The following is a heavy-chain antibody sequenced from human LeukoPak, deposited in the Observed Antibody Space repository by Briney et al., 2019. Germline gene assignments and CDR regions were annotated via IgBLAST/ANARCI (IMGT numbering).Heavy chain of an antibody. Sequence: GGSLSLSCAASGFTFSNYWMHWVRQAPGKGLAWVSRINSDGSSTSYADSVKGRFTISRDNAKNTLYLQMNSLRAEDTAVYYCARDRYSNWFDPWGQGTLVTVSS. V-gene: IGHV3-74*01. CDR3: ARDRYSNWFDP. CDR1: GFTFSNYW. J-gene: IGHJ5*02. D-gene: IGHD1-26*01. CDR2: INSDGSST.